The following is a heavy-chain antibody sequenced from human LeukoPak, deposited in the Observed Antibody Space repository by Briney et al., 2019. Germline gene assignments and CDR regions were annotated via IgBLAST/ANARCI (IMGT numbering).Heavy chain of an antibody. CDR3: ARHSNLNAGVDWFDP. V-gene: IGHV4-59*08. CDR1: GGSKY. Sequence: SETLSLTCTVSGGSKYWSWIRQPPGEGLEWIGYIHYSGSTNYNTSLKSRVTISIDTSKNQLSLKLNSVTAADTAAYYCARHSNLNAGVDWFDPWGQGTLVTVSS. J-gene: IGHJ5*02. CDR2: IHYSGST. D-gene: IGHD1-1*01.